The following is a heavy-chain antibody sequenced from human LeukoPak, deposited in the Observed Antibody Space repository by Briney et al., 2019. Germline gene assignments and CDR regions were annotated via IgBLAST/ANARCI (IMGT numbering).Heavy chain of an antibody. CDR2: IDQSGGRN. Sequence: GGSLRLSCAASGFTFSRFWMNWVRQAPGRGLEWVANIDQSGGRNNYVDSVKGRFTISRDNAKNSLFLEMSSLRADDTAVYFCARDGGAAAGYWGQGTLVTVSS. J-gene: IGHJ4*02. D-gene: IGHD6-13*01. CDR3: ARDGGAAAGY. CDR1: GFTFSRFW. V-gene: IGHV3-7*05.